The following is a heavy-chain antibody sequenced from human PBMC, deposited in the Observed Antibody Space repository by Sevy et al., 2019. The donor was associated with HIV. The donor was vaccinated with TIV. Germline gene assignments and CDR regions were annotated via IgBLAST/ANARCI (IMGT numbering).Heavy chain of an antibody. J-gene: IGHJ4*02. CDR3: PREGSTRPHDY. CDR1: GFTFAKYS. CDR2: FSFGCGRI. D-gene: IGHD3-10*01. V-gene: IGHV3-23*01. Sequence: GGSLRLSCAASGFTFAKYSMSWVRQAPGKGLEWVSTFSFGCGRINYADSVKGRFTISRDDSKNTLFLQMNSLRAEDTATYFCPREGSTRPHDYWGQGTLVTVSS.